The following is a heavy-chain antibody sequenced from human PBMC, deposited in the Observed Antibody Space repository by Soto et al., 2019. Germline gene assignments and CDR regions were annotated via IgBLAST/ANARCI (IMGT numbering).Heavy chain of an antibody. CDR3: TRGGVGVGATDYYYGMDV. D-gene: IGHD1-26*01. CDR2: IYPGDSDT. Sequence: GESLKISCKGSGYSFTSYWIGWVRQMPGKGLEWMGIIYPGDSDTRYSPSFQGQVTISADKSISTAYLQWSSLKASDTAMYYCTRGGVGVGATDYYYGMDVWGQGTTVTVSS. V-gene: IGHV5-51*01. J-gene: IGHJ6*02. CDR1: GYSFTSYW.